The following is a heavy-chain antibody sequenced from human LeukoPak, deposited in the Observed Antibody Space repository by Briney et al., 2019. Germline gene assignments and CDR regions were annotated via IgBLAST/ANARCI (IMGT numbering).Heavy chain of an antibody. CDR1: GYRFTSYR. CDR2: IYPGDSDT. Sequence: GESLKISCKGFGYRFTSYRIAWVRQMPGKGLEWMGIIYPGDSDTRYSPSFQGQVTISADKSISTAYLQWSSLKASDTAMYYCARRGHSSSWYSDYWGQGTLVTVSS. J-gene: IGHJ4*02. CDR3: ARRGHSSSWYSDY. V-gene: IGHV5-51*01. D-gene: IGHD6-13*01.